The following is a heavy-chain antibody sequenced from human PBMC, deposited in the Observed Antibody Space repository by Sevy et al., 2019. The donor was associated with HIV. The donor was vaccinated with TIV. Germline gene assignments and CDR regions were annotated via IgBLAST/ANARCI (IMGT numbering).Heavy chain of an antibody. V-gene: IGHV4-38-2*01. CDR3: ARAIGTQVAGLYYFDY. J-gene: IGHJ4*02. CDR1: GYSMSSDYY. Sequence: SETLSLTCAVSGYSMSSDYYWGWIRQPPGKGLEWIGSIYHSGDSYYNPSLKSRVTISVDTSKNQFSLKLSSVTAADTAVYYCARAIGTQVAGLYYFDYWGQGTLVTFSS. D-gene: IGHD6-19*01. CDR2: IYHSGDS.